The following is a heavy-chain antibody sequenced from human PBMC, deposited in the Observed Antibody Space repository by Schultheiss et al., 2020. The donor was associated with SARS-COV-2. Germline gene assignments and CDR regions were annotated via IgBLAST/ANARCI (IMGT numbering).Heavy chain of an antibody. Sequence: SQTLSLTCTVSGGSIRSYYWSWIRQPPGKGLEWIGYIYYSGSTNYNPSLKSRVTISVDTSKNQFSLKLSSVTAADTAVYYCARAYYYDSSGYSDAFDIWGQGTMVTVSS. CDR2: IYYSGST. D-gene: IGHD3-22*01. CDR1: GGSIRSYY. CDR3: ARAYYYDSSGYSDAFDI. J-gene: IGHJ3*02. V-gene: IGHV4-59*01.